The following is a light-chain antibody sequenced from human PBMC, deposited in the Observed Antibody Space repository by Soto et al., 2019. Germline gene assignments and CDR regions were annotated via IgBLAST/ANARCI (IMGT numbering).Light chain of an antibody. CDR3: EQYGTSLRT. J-gene: IGKJ1*01. Sequence: EVVLTQSPGTLTLSPGEGATLSCRASQSISSTYLAWYQQKPGQAPRLLIYGASSRAPGVPDTFSGGGSGTEFTLTIRRLEPEDFVVYYCEQYGTSLRTFGQGTKVEFK. V-gene: IGKV3-20*01. CDR1: QSISSTY. CDR2: GAS.